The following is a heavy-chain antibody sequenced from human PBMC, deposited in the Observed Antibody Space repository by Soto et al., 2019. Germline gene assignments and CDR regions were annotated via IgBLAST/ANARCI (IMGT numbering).Heavy chain of an antibody. CDR1: GFTFSSYG. J-gene: IGHJ4*02. D-gene: IGHD2-15*01. CDR2: IWYDGSNK. CDR3: ARDAKGYCSGGSCYADY. V-gene: IGHV3-33*01. Sequence: QVQLVESGGGVVQPGRSLRLSCAASGFTFSSYGMHWVRQAPGKGLEWVAVIWYDGSNKYYADSVKGRFTISRDNSKNTLYLQMNSLRAEDTAVYYCARDAKGYCSGGSCYADYWGQGTLVTVSS.